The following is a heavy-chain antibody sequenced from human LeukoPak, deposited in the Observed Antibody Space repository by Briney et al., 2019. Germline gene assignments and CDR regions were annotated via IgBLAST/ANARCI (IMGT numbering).Heavy chain of an antibody. Sequence: ASETLSLTCTVSGGSISSYYWSWIRQRPGKGLEWIGYIFYSGSTNYNPSLKSRVTISVDTSKNQFSLKLSSVTAADTAVYYCARLKYYFDRSGYRAEYFQQWGQGTLVTASS. J-gene: IGHJ1*01. D-gene: IGHD3-22*01. V-gene: IGHV4-59*01. CDR3: ARLKYYFDRSGYRAEYFQQ. CDR1: GGSISSYY. CDR2: IFYSGST.